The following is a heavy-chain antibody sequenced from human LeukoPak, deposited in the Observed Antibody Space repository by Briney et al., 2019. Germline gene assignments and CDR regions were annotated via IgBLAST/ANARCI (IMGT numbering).Heavy chain of an antibody. CDR2: IISSSSYI. CDR1: GFPFSSYS. CDR3: ARFGSPGTMVVTSDAFDI. V-gene: IGHV3-21*01. Sequence: PGGSLRLSRAASGFPFSSYSMNWVRQAPGKRLGWVSSIISSSSYIYYADSLKSRVTISRDNAKNSLYMQMNSLRAEDTGVCYCARFGSPGTMVVTSDAFDIWGQGTMVTVSS. D-gene: IGHD4-23*01. J-gene: IGHJ3*02.